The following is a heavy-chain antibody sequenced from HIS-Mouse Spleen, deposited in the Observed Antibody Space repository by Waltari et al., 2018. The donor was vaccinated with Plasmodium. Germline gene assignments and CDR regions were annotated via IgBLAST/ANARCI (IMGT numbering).Heavy chain of an antibody. J-gene: IGHJ4*02. CDR1: GGSISSRSYY. CDR3: ARDRITGTSYFDY. V-gene: IGHV4-39*07. D-gene: IGHD1-7*01. CDR2: IYYNGST. Sequence: QLQLQESGPGLVKPSETLSLTCTVSGGSISSRSYYWGWIRQPPGKGLEWIGSIYYNGSTYYNPSPKSRVTISVDTSKNQFSRKLSSVTAADTAVYYCARDRITGTSYFDYWGQGTLVTVSS.